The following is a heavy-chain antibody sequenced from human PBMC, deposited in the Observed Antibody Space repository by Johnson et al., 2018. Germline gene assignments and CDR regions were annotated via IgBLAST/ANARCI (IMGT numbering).Heavy chain of an antibody. J-gene: IGHJ1*01. CDR2: ISSSSSYI. Sequence: VQLVQSGGGLVKPGGSLRLSCAASGFTFSSYSMNWVRQAPGKGLEWVSSISSSSSYIYNADSMQGRFTISRDNAKNALHLQMNSLRAEDTAVYYCARSQSAYYGDYVGAEYFQHWGQGTLVTVSS. CDR1: GFTFSSYS. V-gene: IGHV3-21*01. D-gene: IGHD4-17*01. CDR3: ARSQSAYYGDYVGAEYFQH.